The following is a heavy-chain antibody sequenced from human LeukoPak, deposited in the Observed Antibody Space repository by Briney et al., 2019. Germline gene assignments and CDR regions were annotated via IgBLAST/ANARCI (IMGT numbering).Heavy chain of an antibody. V-gene: IGHV4-39*07. CDR3: ARMTDPGGYSYAIDY. D-gene: IGHD5-18*01. J-gene: IGHJ4*02. CDR2: FYYSGRT. Sequence: SETLSLTCTVSGGSISSGSYYWDWIRQPPGKGLEWIGSFYYSGRTYYNPSLKSRVTISVDTSKNQFSLRLSSVTAADTAVYYCARMTDPGGYSYAIDYWGQGTLVTVSS. CDR1: GGSISSGSYY.